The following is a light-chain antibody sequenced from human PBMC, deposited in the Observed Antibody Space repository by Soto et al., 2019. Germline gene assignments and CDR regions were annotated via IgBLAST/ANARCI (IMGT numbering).Light chain of an antibody. V-gene: IGLV2-14*01. J-gene: IGLJ3*02. CDR1: SSDVGGYNY. CDR3: TSYTTRSTHWV. Sequence: QSALTQPVSVSGSPGQSITISCTGTSSDVGGYNYVSWYQQHPGKAPKLMIYEVSNRPSGVSNRFSGSKSGNTASLTISGLQAEDEADYYCTSYTTRSTHWVFGGGTKVTVL. CDR2: EVS.